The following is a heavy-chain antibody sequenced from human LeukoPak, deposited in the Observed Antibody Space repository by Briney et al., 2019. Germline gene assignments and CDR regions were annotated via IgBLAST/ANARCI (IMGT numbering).Heavy chain of an antibody. J-gene: IGHJ4*02. CDR2: IKQDGSEK. CDR3: ARILSIDQSYYFDY. V-gene: IGHV3-7*05. Sequence: PGGSLRLSCAASGFTFSRFWMSWVRQAPGKGLEWVANIKQDGSEKYYVDSVKGRFTISRDNAKRSLDLQLNSLRAEDTAIYYCARILSIDQSYYFDYWGQGTLVTVSS. D-gene: IGHD2-2*01. CDR1: GFTFSRFW.